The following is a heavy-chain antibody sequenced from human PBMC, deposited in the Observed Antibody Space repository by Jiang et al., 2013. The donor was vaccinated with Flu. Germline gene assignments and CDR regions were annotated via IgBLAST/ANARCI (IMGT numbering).Heavy chain of an antibody. CDR2: IYTSGST. CDR1: GGSISSGSYY. D-gene: IGHD3-10*01. Sequence: GLVKPSETLSLTCTVSGGSISSGSYYWSWIRQPAGKGLEWIGRIYTSGSTNYNPSLKSRVTISVDTSKNQFSLKLSSVTAADTAVYYCARVRWYYGSGRPTYYFDYWGQGTLVTVSS. V-gene: IGHV4-61*02. J-gene: IGHJ4*02. CDR3: ARVRWYYGSGRPTYYFDY.